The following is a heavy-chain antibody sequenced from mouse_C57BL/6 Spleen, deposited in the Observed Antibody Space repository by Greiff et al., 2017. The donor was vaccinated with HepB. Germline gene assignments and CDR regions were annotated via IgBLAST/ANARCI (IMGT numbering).Heavy chain of an antibody. CDR3: TTFLAMDY. CDR2: IDPENGDT. Sequence: VKLVESGAELVRPGASVKLSCTASGFNIKDDYMHWVKQRPEQGLEWVGWIDPENGDTEYASKFQGKATITAATSSNTASLQLSSLTSEDTAVYYCTTFLAMDYWGQGTSVTVSS. CDR1: GFNIKDDY. V-gene: IGHV14-4*01. J-gene: IGHJ4*01.